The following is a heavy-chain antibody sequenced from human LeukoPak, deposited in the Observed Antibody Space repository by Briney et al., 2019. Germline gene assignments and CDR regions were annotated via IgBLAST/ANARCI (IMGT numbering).Heavy chain of an antibody. V-gene: IGHV3-48*03. J-gene: IGHJ4*02. D-gene: IGHD3-22*01. CDR3: ARGTYYYDSSGYIDY. CDR2: ISSSGSTI. CDR1: GFTFSSYE. Sequence: PGRSLRLSCAASGFTFSSYEMNWVRQAPGKGLEWVSYISSSGSTIYYADSVKGRFTISRDNAKNSLYLQMNSLRAEDTAVYYCARGTYYYDSSGYIDYWGQGTLVTVSS.